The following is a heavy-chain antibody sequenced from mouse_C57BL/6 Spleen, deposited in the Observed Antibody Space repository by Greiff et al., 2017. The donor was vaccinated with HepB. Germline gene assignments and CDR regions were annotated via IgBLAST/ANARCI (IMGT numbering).Heavy chain of an antibody. D-gene: IGHD4-1*01. J-gene: IGHJ4*01. V-gene: IGHV1-50*01. Sequence: QVQLQQPGAELVKPGASVKLSCKASGYTFTSYWMQWVKQRPGQGLEWIGEIDPSDSYTNYNQKFKGKATLTVDTSSSTAYMQLSSLTSEDAAVYYCAREGLGMDYWGQGTSVTVSS. CDR1: GYTFTSYW. CDR3: AREGLGMDY. CDR2: IDPSDSYT.